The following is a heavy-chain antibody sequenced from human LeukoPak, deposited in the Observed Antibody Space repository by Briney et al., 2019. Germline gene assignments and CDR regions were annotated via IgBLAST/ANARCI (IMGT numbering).Heavy chain of an antibody. D-gene: IGHD1-26*01. J-gene: IGHJ4*02. Sequence: GGSLRLSCAASGFTVSSNYMSWVRQAPGKGLEWVSVIYSGGSTYYADPVKGRFTISRDNSKNTLYLQMNSLRAEDTAVYYCASGVSGSYRRFDYWGQGTLVTVSS. CDR1: GFTVSSNY. CDR3: ASGVSGSYRRFDY. V-gene: IGHV3-66*01. CDR2: IYSGGST.